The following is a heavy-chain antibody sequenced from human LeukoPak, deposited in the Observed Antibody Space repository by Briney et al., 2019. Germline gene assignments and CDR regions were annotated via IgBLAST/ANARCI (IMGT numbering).Heavy chain of an antibody. Sequence: GGSLRLSCAAPGFTFSSYAMHWVRQAPGKGLEWLTVISYDGTNKYYADSVKGRFTISRDNSKNTLYLQMNSLRVEDTAVYYCARAEGSGSSFDYWGQGTLVTVSS. D-gene: IGHD3-10*01. CDR1: GFTFSSYA. CDR2: ISYDGTNK. J-gene: IGHJ4*02. CDR3: ARAEGSGSSFDY. V-gene: IGHV3-30-3*01.